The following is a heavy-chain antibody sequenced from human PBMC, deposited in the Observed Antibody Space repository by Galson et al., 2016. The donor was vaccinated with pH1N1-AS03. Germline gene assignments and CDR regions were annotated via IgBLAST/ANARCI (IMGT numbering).Heavy chain of an antibody. CDR1: GFSLTTRGVG. Sequence: PALVKPPQTLTLTCTFSGFSLTTRGVGVGWIRQPPGKALEWLALIYWTEGKHYSPSLQSRLAITMDTSKNHVLLTMTNMDPVDTGTYYCARVPRLWSGFDSWGQGTLVTVSS. D-gene: IGHD3-3*01. CDR3: ARVPRLWSGFDS. V-gene: IGHV2-5*01. J-gene: IGHJ4*02. CDR2: IYWTEGK.